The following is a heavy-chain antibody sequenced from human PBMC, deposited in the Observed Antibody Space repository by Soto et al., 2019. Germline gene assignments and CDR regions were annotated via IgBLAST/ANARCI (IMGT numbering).Heavy chain of an antibody. CDR1: GGTFSSYA. CDR3: ARDSVAAAGLDTPGMDV. V-gene: IGHV1-69*13. D-gene: IGHD6-13*01. CDR2: IIPIFGTA. Sequence: ASVKVSCKASGGTFSSYAISWVRQAPGQGLELMGGIIPIFGTANQAQKFKGRVTITAGESTSTAYMELSSLRSEDTALYSCARDSVAAAGLDTPGMDVCGQATTV. J-gene: IGHJ6*02.